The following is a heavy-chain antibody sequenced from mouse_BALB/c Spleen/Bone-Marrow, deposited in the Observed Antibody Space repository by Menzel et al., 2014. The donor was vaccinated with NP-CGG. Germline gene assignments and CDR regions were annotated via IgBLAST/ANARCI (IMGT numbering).Heavy chain of an antibody. J-gene: IGHJ4*01. Sequence: EVKLVESGGGLLKPGGSLKLSWQASELPFSNYALSWVGQSPGKSLGWVAEISSGGSYTYYPDTVTGRFTISRDNAKNTLYLEMSSLRSEDTAMYYCARDRGDYWGQGTSVTVSS. CDR1: ELPFSNYA. D-gene: IGHD3-1*01. V-gene: IGHV5-9-4*01. CDR2: ISSGGSYT. CDR3: ARDRGDY.